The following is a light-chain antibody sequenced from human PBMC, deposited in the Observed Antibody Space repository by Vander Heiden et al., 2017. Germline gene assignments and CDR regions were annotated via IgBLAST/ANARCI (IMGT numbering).Light chain of an antibody. CDR1: RSHIGSNT. J-gene: IGLJ2*01. Sequence: QSVLTQPPSASGTPGQRVTISCSGSRSHIGSNTVNWYQQLPGPSPKLFIYSNNQRPSGVPDRFSGSKSGTSASLAISGLQSEDEADYYCAAWDDSLNGVVFGGGTKLTVL. CDR3: AAWDDSLNGVV. V-gene: IGLV1-44*01. CDR2: SNN.